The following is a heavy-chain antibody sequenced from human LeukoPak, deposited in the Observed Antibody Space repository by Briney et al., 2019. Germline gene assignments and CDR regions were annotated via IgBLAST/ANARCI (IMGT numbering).Heavy chain of an antibody. CDR2: IYSGGST. J-gene: IGHJ6*03. CDR3: AKYSGYDYYYYYYMDV. Sequence: PGGSLRLSCAASGFTVSSNYMSWVRQAPGKGLEWVSVIYSGGSTYYADSVKGRFTISRDNSKNTLYLQMNSLRAEDTAVYYCAKYSGYDYYYYYYMDVWGKGTTVTVSS. D-gene: IGHD5-12*01. CDR1: GFTVSSNY. V-gene: IGHV3-53*01.